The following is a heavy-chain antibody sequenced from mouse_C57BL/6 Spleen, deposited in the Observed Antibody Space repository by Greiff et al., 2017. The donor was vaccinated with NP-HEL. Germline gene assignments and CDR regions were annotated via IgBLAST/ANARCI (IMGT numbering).Heavy chain of an antibody. CDR2: INPGSGGT. D-gene: IGHD2-5*01. CDR3: ARSGAYYSNFVSFFDY. J-gene: IGHJ2*01. Sequence: QVQLQQSGAELVRPGTSVKVSCKASGYAFTNYLIEWVKQRPGQGLEWIGVINPGSGGTNYNEKFKGKATLTADKSSSTAYMQLSSLTSEDSAVYFCARSGAYYSNFVSFFDYWGQGTTLTVSS. CDR1: GYAFTNYL. V-gene: IGHV1-54*01.